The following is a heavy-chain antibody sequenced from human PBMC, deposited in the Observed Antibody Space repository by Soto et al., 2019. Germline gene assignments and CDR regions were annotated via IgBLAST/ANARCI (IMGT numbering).Heavy chain of an antibody. J-gene: IGHJ6*02. CDR2: MWYDGSNK. V-gene: IGHV3-33*08. CDR1: VLTFTSYG. D-gene: IGHD6-19*01. CDR3: ARSNVEAVAAPYYNYYGMDG. Sequence: AETLSLSCAASVLTFTSYGMHWVRQAPGKGLEWVAVMWYDGSNKYYADSVKGRFTISRENSKNTLDLQINSLRAEDTAVYYCARSNVEAVAAPYYNYYGMDGWGQGTRVTVS.